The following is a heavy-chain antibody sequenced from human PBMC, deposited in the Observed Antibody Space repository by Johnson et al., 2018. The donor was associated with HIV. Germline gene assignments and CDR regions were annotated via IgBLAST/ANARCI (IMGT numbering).Heavy chain of an antibody. CDR1: GFTFSSYA. CDR3: AREGPTYYYDSTKGVFDI. D-gene: IGHD3-22*01. Sequence: QVQLVESGGGVVQPGRSLRLSCAASGFTFSSYAMHWVRQAPGKGLEWVAVISYDGSNKYYADSVKGRFTISRDNSKNTLYLQMNSLRAEDTALYYCAREGPTYYYDSTKGVFDIWGQGTMVTVSS. V-gene: IGHV3-30-3*01. J-gene: IGHJ3*02. CDR2: ISYDGSNK.